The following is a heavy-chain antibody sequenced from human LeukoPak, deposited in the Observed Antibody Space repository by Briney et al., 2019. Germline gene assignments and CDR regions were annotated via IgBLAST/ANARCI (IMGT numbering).Heavy chain of an antibody. J-gene: IGHJ4*02. CDR1: GFTFSSYA. Sequence: GGSLRLSCSAPGFTFSSYAMHWVRQAPGKGLEYVSAISSNGGSTYYADSVKGRFTISRDNAKNLLYLQMNSLRAEDTAVYYCARETSTVTTSTRFDYWGQGTLVTVSS. V-gene: IGHV3-64*04. CDR2: ISSNGGST. D-gene: IGHD4-17*01. CDR3: ARETSTVTTSTRFDY.